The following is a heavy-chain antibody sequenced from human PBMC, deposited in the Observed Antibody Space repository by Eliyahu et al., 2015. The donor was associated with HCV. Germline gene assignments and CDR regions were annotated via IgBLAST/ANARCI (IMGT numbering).Heavy chain of an antibody. Sequence: EVQLLESGGGLVQPGGSLXLSCAASGFTFXXXAMSWVRQAPGKGXEWVSAISGSGGSTYYADSVKGRFTISRDNSKNTLYLQMNSLRAEDTAVYYCAKDHRGVGPRGYFDYWGQGTLVTVSS. CDR1: GFTFXXXA. D-gene: IGHD2-8*01. J-gene: IGHJ4*02. CDR2: ISGSGGST. CDR3: AKDHRGVGPRGYFDY. V-gene: IGHV3-23*01.